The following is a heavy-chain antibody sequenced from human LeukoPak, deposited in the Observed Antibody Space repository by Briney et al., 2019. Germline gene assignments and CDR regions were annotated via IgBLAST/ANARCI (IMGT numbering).Heavy chain of an antibody. CDR1: GSTLTNYW. J-gene: IGHJ4*02. CDR2: IKQDGSEK. CDR3: ARSRYCTNGICSYFDY. V-gene: IGHV3-7*03. D-gene: IGHD2-8*01. Sequence: GGSLRLSCAASGSTLTNYWMSWVRQAPGKGLEWVANIKQDGSEKYYVDSVKGRFTISRDNAKNSLYLQVNSLRAEDTAVYYCARSRYCTNGICSYFDYWGQGILVTVSS.